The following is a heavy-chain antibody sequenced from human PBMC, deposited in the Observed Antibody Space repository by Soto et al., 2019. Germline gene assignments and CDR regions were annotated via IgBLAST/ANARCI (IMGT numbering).Heavy chain of an antibody. CDR2: IYHSGNT. Sequence: SETLSLTCTVSGGSISSGHYHWSWIRQSPGKGLVWIGYIYHSGNTFYNPSLKSPVTIAVDTSKNQFSLNLRTATAADTAVYYCDRGGHLVFWGQGTLVTVSS. D-gene: IGHD3-16*01. CDR1: GGSISSGHYH. V-gene: IGHV4-30-4*08. CDR3: DRGGHLVF. J-gene: IGHJ4*02.